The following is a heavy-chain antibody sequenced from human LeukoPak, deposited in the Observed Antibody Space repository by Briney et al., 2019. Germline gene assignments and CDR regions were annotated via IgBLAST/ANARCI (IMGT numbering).Heavy chain of an antibody. CDR2: IYYSGST. CDR1: GGSISSYY. CDR3: ARALPDPTVTIDY. V-gene: IGHV4-59*12. Sequence: SETLSLTCTVSGGSISSYYWSWIRQPPGKGLEWIGYIYYSGSTNYNPSLKSRVTISVDTSKNQFSLKVSSVTAADTAVYYCARALPDPTVTIDYWGQGTLVTVSS. J-gene: IGHJ4*02. D-gene: IGHD4-17*01.